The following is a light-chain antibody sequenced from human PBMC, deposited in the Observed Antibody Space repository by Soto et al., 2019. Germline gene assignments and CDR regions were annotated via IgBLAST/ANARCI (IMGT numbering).Light chain of an antibody. J-gene: IGKJ3*01. CDR1: QGVSNY. CDR2: GAN. V-gene: IGKV1-27*01. CDR3: QKYNSGPFT. Sequence: EIQMTQSPSSLSASVGDRVTITCRASQGVSNYLAWYQQKPGQVPELLIYGANTMQSGVPSRFSGSGSGTDFTLTISRLQPEDFATYYCQKYNSGPFTFGPGTKVDIK.